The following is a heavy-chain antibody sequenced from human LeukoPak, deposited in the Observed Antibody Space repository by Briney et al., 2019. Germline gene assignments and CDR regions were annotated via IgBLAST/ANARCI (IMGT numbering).Heavy chain of an antibody. V-gene: IGHV1-2*02. Sequence: GASVKVSCKASGYTFTGYYMHWVRQAPGQGLEWMGWINPNSGGTNYAQKFQGRVTMTRDTSISTAYMELSRLRSDDTAVYYCAREVAVAGNPIDYWGQGTLVTVSS. D-gene: IGHD6-19*01. CDR3: AREVAVAGNPIDY. J-gene: IGHJ4*02. CDR2: INPNSGGT. CDR1: GYTFTGYY.